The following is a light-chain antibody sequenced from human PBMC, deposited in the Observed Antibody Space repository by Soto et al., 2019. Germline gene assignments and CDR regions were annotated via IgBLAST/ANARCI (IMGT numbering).Light chain of an antibody. CDR2: DPS. V-gene: IGKV3-15*01. CDR1: QNIRSS. CDR3: QQYDIWPPYT. Sequence: EVVMTQSPASLSASPGERVTLSCRASQNIRSSLAWYQQRPGQAPRLLIYDPSTRVTGIPPRFSGGGSGTEFTVTISSLQSEDFAIYYCQQYDIWPPYTFGQGAKVDIK. J-gene: IGKJ2*01.